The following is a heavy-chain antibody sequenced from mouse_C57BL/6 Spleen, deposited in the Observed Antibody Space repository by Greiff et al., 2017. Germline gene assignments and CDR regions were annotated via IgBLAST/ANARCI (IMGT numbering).Heavy chain of an antibody. J-gene: IGHJ4*01. D-gene: IGHD1-1*01. CDR1: GFTFSSYA. CDR2: ISDGGSYT. CDR3: AREGITTVVAHYYAMDY. V-gene: IGHV5-4*01. Sequence: EVKLVESGGGLVKPGGSLKLSCAASGFTFSSYAMSWVRQTPEKRLEWVATISDGGSYTYYPDNVKGRVTISRDNAKNNRYLQMSHLKSEDTAMYYCAREGITTVVAHYYAMDYWGQGTSVTVSS.